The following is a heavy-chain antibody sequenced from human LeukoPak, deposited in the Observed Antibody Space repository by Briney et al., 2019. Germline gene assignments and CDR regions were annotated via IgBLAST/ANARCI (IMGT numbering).Heavy chain of an antibody. CDR2: ITGTGGTT. CDR1: GFNFSSYA. V-gene: IGHV3-23*01. D-gene: IGHD3-22*01. Sequence: GGSLRLSCAASGFNFSSYAMHWVRQAPGKGLEWVSTITGTGGTTYYADSVKGRFTISRDNSMDTLYLQMNSLRAEDTAVYYCAKRGYYYDSSAYYYFDYWGQGTLVTVSS. CDR3: AKRGYYYDSSAYYYFDY. J-gene: IGHJ4*02.